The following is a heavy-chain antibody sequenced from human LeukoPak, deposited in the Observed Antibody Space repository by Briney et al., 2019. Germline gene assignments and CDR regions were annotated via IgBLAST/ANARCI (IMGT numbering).Heavy chain of an antibody. CDR2: IYYTGSGSA. V-gene: IGHV4-59*01. D-gene: IGHD3-9*01. Sequence: SETLSLTCTVSGGSISDYYWSWIRQPAGKGLAWIGSIYYTGSGSAKYNPSLKSRVSILVDTSQNQFSLKLNSVTAADTAVYYCARVSSWDYDMLTGSNNLYYFDYWGQGTLVTISS. CDR3: ARVSSWDYDMLTGSNNLYYFDY. CDR1: GGSISDYY. J-gene: IGHJ4*02.